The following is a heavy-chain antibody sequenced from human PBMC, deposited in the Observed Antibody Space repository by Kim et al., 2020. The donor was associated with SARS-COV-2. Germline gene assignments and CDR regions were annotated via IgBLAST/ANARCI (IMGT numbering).Heavy chain of an antibody. CDR2: INPNSGGT. CDR1: GYTFTGYY. J-gene: IGHJ4*02. CDR3: ARDWGELLFYFDY. V-gene: IGHV1-2*02. Sequence: ASVKVSCKASGYTFTGYYMHWVRQAPGQGLEWMGWINPNSGGTNYAQKFQGRVTMTRDTSISTAYMELSRLRSDDTAVYYCARDWGELLFYFDYWGQGTLVTVSS. D-gene: IGHD1-26*01.